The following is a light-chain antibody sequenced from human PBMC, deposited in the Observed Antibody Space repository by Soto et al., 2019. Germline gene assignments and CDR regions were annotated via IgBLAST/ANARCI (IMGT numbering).Light chain of an antibody. CDR1: SSNIGSNT. Sequence: QSLLTQPPSASGTPGHRVTISCSGGSSNIGSNTVNWYQHLPGAAPKLLIYGNDQRPSGVPDRFSGSKSGTSVFLAISGLQSDDEADYYCTAWDDSLRAVLFGGGTKVTVL. CDR3: TAWDDSLRAVL. V-gene: IGLV1-44*01. J-gene: IGLJ2*01. CDR2: GND.